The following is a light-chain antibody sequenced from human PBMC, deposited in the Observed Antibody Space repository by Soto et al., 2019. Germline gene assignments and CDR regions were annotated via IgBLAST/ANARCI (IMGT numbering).Light chain of an antibody. V-gene: IGLV1-40*01. CDR1: SSNFGAGYD. Sequence: QSVLTQPPSVSGAPGQGVSISCTGSSSNFGAGYDVHWYQQVPGTAPRLLIYCNTIRPSGVPDRFSGSKSGTTASLAINGIQAEDEADYYCQSYDSSLSGSVFGGGTKVAVL. CDR3: QSYDSSLSGSV. CDR2: CNT. J-gene: IGLJ2*01.